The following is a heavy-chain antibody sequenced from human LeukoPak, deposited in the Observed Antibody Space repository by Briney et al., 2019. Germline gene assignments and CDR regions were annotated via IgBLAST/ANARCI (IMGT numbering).Heavy chain of an antibody. CDR3: ARGDYYASGSYYNRWFDP. CDR1: GYTFTSYW. D-gene: IGHD3-10*01. J-gene: IGHJ5*02. V-gene: IGHV5-10-1*01. Sequence: GESLKISCKDSGYTFTSYWISWVRQMPGKGLEWMGRIDPSDSYTYYGPSFQGHVTISADRFITTAYLQWSSLKASDTAIYYCARGDYYASGSYYNRWFDPWGQGTLVTVSS. CDR2: IDPSDSYT.